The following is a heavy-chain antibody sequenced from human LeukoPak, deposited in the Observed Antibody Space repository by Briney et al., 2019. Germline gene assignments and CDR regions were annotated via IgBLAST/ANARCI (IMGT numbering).Heavy chain of an antibody. CDR1: GLPFSIYS. Sequence: GGSLSLSCAPSGLPFSIYSIRRVRQAPGKGLEWVSLFSCAAWRTHHTASVKGRFTIPRDNSKNRLYLQINSLRAEDTAVYYCAKESRYCGGDCFSLFDYWGQGTLVTVSP. D-gene: IGHD2-21*02. V-gene: IGHV3-23*01. CDR3: AKESRYCGGDCFSLFDY. CDR2: FSCAAWRT. J-gene: IGHJ4*02.